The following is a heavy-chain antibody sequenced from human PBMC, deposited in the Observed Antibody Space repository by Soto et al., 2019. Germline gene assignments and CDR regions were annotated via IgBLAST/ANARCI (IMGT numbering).Heavy chain of an antibody. J-gene: IGHJ4*02. D-gene: IGHD1-1*01. CDR2: INPSGGST. Sequence: GASVKVSCKASGYTFTSYYMHWVRQAPGQGLEWMGIINPSGGSTSYAQKFQGRVNMTRDTSTSTVYMELSSLRSEDTAVYYCATTNWNDGSRFDYWGQGTLVTVSS. CDR1: GYTFTSYY. V-gene: IGHV1-46*01. CDR3: ATTNWNDGSRFDY.